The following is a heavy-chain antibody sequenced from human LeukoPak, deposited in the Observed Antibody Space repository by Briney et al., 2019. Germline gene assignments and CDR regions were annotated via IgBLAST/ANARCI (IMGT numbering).Heavy chain of an antibody. CDR3: AKDRRSSNWLHDY. J-gene: IGHJ4*02. Sequence: GGSLRLSCAASGFTFSSYAMSWVRQAPGKGLECVSGISGSGSSTYYADSVKDRFTISRDNSKNTLYLQMSGLRAEDTAVYYCAKDRRSSNWLHDYWGQGTLVTVSS. CDR2: ISGSGSST. CDR1: GFTFSSYA. D-gene: IGHD6-13*01. V-gene: IGHV3-23*01.